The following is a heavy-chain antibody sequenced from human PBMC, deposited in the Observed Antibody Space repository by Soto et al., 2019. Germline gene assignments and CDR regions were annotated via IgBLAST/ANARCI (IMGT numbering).Heavy chain of an antibody. Sequence: GSLRLSCAASGFTFSSYWMSWVRQAPGKGLEWVANIKQDGSEKYYVGSVKGRFTISRDNAKNSLYLQMNSLRAEDTAVYYCAREPSIAVAGDAFDIWGQGTMVTVS. CDR2: IKQDGSEK. V-gene: IGHV3-7*03. J-gene: IGHJ3*02. D-gene: IGHD6-19*01. CDR3: AREPSIAVAGDAFDI. CDR1: GFTFSSYW.